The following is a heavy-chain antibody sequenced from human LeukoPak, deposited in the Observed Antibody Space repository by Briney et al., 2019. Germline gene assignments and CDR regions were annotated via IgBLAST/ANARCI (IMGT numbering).Heavy chain of an antibody. CDR1: GFPFSAHW. CDR2: IEKDGSDI. CDR3: ATNTDYRFDY. Sequence: PGGSLRLSCATSGFPFSAHWMSWVRQATGKGLEWVANIEKDGSDIHYADSVRGRFTISRDNTQTSQWLQMNSLRVEDTAIYYCATNTDYRFDYWGQGILVTVSS. J-gene: IGHJ4*02. D-gene: IGHD3-16*01. V-gene: IGHV3-7*01.